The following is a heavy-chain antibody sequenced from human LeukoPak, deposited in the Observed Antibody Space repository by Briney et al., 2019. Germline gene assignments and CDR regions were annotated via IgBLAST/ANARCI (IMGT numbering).Heavy chain of an antibody. J-gene: IGHJ4*02. Sequence: SETLSLTCTVSGGSISSYYWSWIRQPPGKGLEWIGYIYYSGSTNYNPSLKSRVTISVDTSKNQFSLKLSSVTAADTAVYYCARDLGYWGQGTLVTVSS. CDR3: ARDLGY. V-gene: IGHV4-59*01. CDR2: IYYSGST. D-gene: IGHD7-27*01. CDR1: GGSISSYY.